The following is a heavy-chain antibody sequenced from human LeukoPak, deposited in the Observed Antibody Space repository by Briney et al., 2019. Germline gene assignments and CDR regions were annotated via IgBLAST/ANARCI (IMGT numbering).Heavy chain of an antibody. CDR2: ISHSGST. CDR1: GGSFSGYY. CDR3: ARPYYDILTGYYPDAFDV. D-gene: IGHD3-9*01. V-gene: IGHV4-34*01. J-gene: IGHJ3*01. Sequence: SETLSLTCAVSGGSFSGYYWSWIRQPPGKGLEWIGEISHSGSTNYSPSLKSRVTISVDTSKNQFSLKLSSVTAADTAVYYCARPYYDILTGYYPDAFDVWGQGTMVTVSS.